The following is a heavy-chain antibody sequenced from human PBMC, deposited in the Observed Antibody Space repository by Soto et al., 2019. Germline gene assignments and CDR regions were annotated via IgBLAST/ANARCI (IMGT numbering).Heavy chain of an antibody. V-gene: IGHV3-21*01. D-gene: IGHD6-6*01. J-gene: IGHJ4*02. Sequence: EVQLVESGGGLVKPGGSLRLSCAASGFTFSSYSMNWVRQAPGKGLEWVSSISSSSSYIYYADSVKGRFTISRDNAKNSLYLQMNSLRAEDTAVYYCARDRGSSSSAQADYWGQGTLVTVSA. CDR3: ARDRGSSSSAQADY. CDR1: GFTFSSYS. CDR2: ISSSSSYI.